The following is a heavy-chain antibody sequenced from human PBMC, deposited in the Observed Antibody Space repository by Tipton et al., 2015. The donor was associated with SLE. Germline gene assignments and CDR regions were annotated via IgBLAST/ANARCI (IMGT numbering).Heavy chain of an antibody. CDR3: VLRPDNEGVGRGY. D-gene: IGHD1-26*01. J-gene: IGHJ4*02. CDR1: GFSVTNNY. Sequence: VQLVQSGGGLTQPGGSLRLSCAASGFSVTNNYMSWVRQAPGKGLEWVSVTRESGAGTHYINSVRGRFTISRDISRDILYLQMNSLRGEDTALYYCVLRPDNEGVGRGYWGQGILVTVSS. CDR2: TRESGAGT. V-gene: IGHV3-53*01.